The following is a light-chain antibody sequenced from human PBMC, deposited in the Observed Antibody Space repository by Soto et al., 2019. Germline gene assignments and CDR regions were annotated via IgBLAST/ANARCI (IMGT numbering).Light chain of an antibody. CDR3: QQYGSSLFT. J-gene: IGKJ3*01. Sequence: EIVSTQSPGALSLSPGERATLSCRASQSVSSSYLAWYQQKPGQAPRLLIYGASSRATGIPDRFSGSGSGTDFTLTISRLEPEDFAVYYCQQYGSSLFTFGPGTKVDFK. V-gene: IGKV3-20*01. CDR1: QSVSSSY. CDR2: GAS.